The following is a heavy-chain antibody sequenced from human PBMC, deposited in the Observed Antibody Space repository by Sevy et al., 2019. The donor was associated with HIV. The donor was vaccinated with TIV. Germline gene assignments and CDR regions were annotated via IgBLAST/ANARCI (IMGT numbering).Heavy chain of an antibody. V-gene: IGHV3-21*01. Sequence: GGSLGLSCAASGFTFSSSSMNWVRQAPGKGLEWVSSISFSSNYIYYADSVKGRFTISRDNAKNSLFLQMNSLRAEDTAVYYCARDETWDAFDIWGQGTMVTVSS. J-gene: IGHJ3*02. CDR3: ARDETWDAFDI. CDR2: ISFSSNYI. CDR1: GFTFSSSS.